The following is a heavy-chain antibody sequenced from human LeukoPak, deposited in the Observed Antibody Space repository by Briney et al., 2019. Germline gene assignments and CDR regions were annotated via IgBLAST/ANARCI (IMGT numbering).Heavy chain of an antibody. Sequence: GGSLRLSCAASGFTFSSYAMHWVRQAPGKGLEWVAVISYDGSNKYYADSVKGRFTISRDNSKNTLYLQMNSLRAEDTAVYYCAKMYYYDSSGHWGQGTLVTVSS. J-gene: IGHJ4*02. CDR2: ISYDGSNK. CDR1: GFTFSSYA. V-gene: IGHV3-30-3*02. CDR3: AKMYYYDSSGH. D-gene: IGHD3-22*01.